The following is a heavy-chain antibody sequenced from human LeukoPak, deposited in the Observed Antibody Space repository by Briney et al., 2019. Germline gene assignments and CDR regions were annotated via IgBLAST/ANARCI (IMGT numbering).Heavy chain of an antibody. CDR2: INPNSGGT. V-gene: IGHV1-2*02. CDR1: GYTLTGYY. D-gene: IGHD3-10*01. J-gene: IGHJ4*02. CDR3: ARGNFYDNKGYSPELRY. Sequence: VASVKVSCKASGYTLTGYYMHWVRQAPGQGLEWMGWINPNSGGTNYAQKFQGRVTMTRDTSISTAYMELSRLRSDDTAVYYCARGNFYDNKGYSPELRYWGQGTLVTVSS.